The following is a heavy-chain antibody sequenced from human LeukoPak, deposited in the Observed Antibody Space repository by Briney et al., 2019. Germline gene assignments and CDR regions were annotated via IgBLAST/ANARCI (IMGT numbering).Heavy chain of an antibody. CDR3: ARASRDRSWYIDDC. J-gene: IGHJ4*02. CDR1: GFTFSSYN. V-gene: IGHV3-21*06. CDR2: IYTTSSFI. Sequence: GGSLRLSCAASGFTFSSYNMDWVRQAPGKGLEGVSSIYTTSSFIFYGDSMKGRVTISRDNAKNSLYLQMHSLTAEDTAVYYCARASRDRSWYIDDCWGQGTLVTVSS. D-gene: IGHD6-13*01.